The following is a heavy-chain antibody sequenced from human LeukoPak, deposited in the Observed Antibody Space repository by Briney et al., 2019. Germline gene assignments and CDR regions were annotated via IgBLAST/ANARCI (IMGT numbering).Heavy chain of an antibody. CDR3: AREHADYHSGLVDY. V-gene: IGHV5-51*01. D-gene: IGHD1-26*01. Sequence: GESLKISCKGSGYSFTSYWIAWVRQLPGKGLEWMGIIYPGDSEPRYSPSFQGQVTFSADKSISTAYLQWSSLKASDTAIYYCAREHADYHSGLVDYWGQGTLVTVSS. CDR2: IYPGDSEP. CDR1: GYSFTSYW. J-gene: IGHJ4*02.